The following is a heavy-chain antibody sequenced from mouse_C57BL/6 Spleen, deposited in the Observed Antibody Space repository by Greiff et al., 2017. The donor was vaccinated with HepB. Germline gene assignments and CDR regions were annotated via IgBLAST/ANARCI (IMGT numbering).Heavy chain of an antibody. CDR3: ARSGGITTVVAPYWYFDV. V-gene: IGHV1-64*01. CDR2: IHPNSGST. CDR1: GYTFTSYW. D-gene: IGHD1-1*01. J-gene: IGHJ1*03. Sequence: QVQLQQPGAELVKPGASVKLSCKASGYTFTSYWMHWVKQRPGQGLEWIGMIHPNSGSTNYNEKFKSKATLTVDKSSSTAYMQLSSLTSEDSAVYYCARSGGITTVVAPYWYFDVWGTGTTVTVSS.